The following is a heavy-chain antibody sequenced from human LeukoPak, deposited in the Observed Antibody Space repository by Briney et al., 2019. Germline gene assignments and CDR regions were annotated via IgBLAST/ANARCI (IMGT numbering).Heavy chain of an antibody. CDR2: IYSGGST. CDR3: ARDLLGEPGNFDY. D-gene: IGHD3-16*01. V-gene: IGHV3-53*01. J-gene: IGHJ4*02. Sequence: GGSLRLSCAASGFTVSSNYMSWVRQAPGKGLEWVSVIYSGGSTYYADSVKGRFTISRDNSKNTLYLQMNSLRAEDTAVYYCARDLLGEPGNFDYWGQGTLVIVSS. CDR1: GFTVSSNY.